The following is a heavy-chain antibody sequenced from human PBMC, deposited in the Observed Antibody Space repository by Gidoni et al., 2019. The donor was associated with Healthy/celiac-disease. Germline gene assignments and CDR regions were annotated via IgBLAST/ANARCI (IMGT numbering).Heavy chain of an antibody. V-gene: IGHV1-2*06. CDR1: GYTFPGSY. D-gene: IGHD3-3*01. CDR2: INPNSGGT. J-gene: IGHJ5*02. CDR3: ARAPRVITIFGYNWFDP. Sequence: QVQLVQSGAEVKKPGASVKVSCQASGYTFPGSYMPWVRQAPGQGLEWMGRINPNSGGTNYAQKFQGRVTMTRDTSISTAYMELSRLRSDDTAVYYCARAPRVITIFGYNWFDPWGQGTLVTVSS.